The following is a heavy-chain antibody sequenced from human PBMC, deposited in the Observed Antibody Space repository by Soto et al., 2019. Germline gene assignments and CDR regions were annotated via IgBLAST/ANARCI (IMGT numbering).Heavy chain of an antibody. Sequence: SETLSLTCAVYGGSFSGYYWSWIRQPPGKGLEWIGEINHSGSTNYNPSLKSRVTISVDTSKNQFSLKLSSVTAADTAVYYCARSKGSSSYAGRDWFDPWGQGTLGIVAS. V-gene: IGHV4-34*01. J-gene: IGHJ5*02. D-gene: IGHD6-13*01. CDR3: ARSKGSSSYAGRDWFDP. CDR2: INHSGST. CDR1: GGSFSGYY.